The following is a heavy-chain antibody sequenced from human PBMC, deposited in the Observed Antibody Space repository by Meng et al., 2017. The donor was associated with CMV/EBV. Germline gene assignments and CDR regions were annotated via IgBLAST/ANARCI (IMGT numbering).Heavy chain of an antibody. J-gene: IGHJ6*02. V-gene: IGHV6-1*01. Sequence: SQTRSLTGAISGDSVSSNSAAWNWIRRSPSRGLEWLGRTYYRSKWYNDYAVSVKSRITINPDTSKNQFSLQLNSVTPEDTAVYYCARDHGVGATYYYYYGMDVWGQGTTVTVSS. D-gene: IGHD1-26*01. CDR1: GDSVSSNSAA. CDR2: TYYRSKWYN. CDR3: ARDHGVGATYYYYYGMDV.